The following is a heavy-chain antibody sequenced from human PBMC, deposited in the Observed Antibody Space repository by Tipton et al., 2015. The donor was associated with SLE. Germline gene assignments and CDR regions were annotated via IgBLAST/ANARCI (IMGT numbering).Heavy chain of an antibody. J-gene: IGHJ3*02. Sequence: TLSLTCTVSGGSISSYYWGWIRQPPGKGLEWIGSIYYSGSTYYNPSLKSRVTISVDTSKNQFSLKLSSVTAADTAVYYCARSRSAAGDYDAFDIWGQGTMVTVSS. D-gene: IGHD2-2*01. CDR1: GGSISSYY. CDR2: IYYSGST. V-gene: IGHV4-39*01. CDR3: ARSRSAAGDYDAFDI.